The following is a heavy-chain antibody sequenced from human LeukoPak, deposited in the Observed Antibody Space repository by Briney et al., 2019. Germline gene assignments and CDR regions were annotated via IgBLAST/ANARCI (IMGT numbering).Heavy chain of an antibody. J-gene: IGHJ4*02. Sequence: SVKVSCKASGGTFSSYAISWVRQAPGQGLGWMGGIIPNFGTANYAQKFQGRVTITADESTSTAYMELSSLRSEDTAVYYCARAAAAGDETLDYWGQGTLVTVSS. V-gene: IGHV1-69*13. D-gene: IGHD6-13*01. CDR3: ARAAAAGDETLDY. CDR1: GGTFSSYA. CDR2: IIPNFGTA.